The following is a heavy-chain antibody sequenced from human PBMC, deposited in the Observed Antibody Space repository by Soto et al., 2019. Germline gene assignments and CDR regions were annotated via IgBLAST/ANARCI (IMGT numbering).Heavy chain of an antibody. CDR2: ISTYSGDT. CDR3: ARHHGPTTSENWFDP. CDR1: GYTFFTYD. V-gene: IGHV1-18*01. J-gene: IGHJ5*02. D-gene: IGHD5-12*01. Sequence: GSVKVSCKASGYTFFTYDISWVRQAPGQGPEWMGWISTYSGDTKYAQKFQGRVTMTTDTSTTTAYLELRSLRSDDTAVYYCARHHGPTTSENWFDPWGQGTLVTVSS.